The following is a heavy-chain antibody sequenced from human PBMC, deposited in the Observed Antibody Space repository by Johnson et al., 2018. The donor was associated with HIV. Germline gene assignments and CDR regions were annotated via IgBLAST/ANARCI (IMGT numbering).Heavy chain of an antibody. Sequence: VQLVESGGGLVQPGRSLRLSCAASGFTFDDYAMHWVRQAPGKGLEWVSGISWNSNNRDYADSVKGRFTISRDNAKKSLYLQMNSLRAEDTALYYCAKEISGRPDAFDIWGQGTMVTVSS. CDR3: AKEISGRPDAFDI. J-gene: IGHJ3*02. CDR2: ISWNSNNR. CDR1: GFTFDDYA. V-gene: IGHV3-9*01. D-gene: IGHD1-26*01.